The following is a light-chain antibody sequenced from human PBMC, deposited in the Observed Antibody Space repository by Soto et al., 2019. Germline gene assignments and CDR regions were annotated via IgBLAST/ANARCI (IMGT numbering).Light chain of an antibody. Sequence: DIQMSQTPSSLSASVGDRVTITCQASQDISNYLNWYQQKPGKAPKLLTYDASNLEAGVPSRFSGSGSGTDFTFTISSLQPEDSATYYSQHYDNLSNFGQGTRLEIK. CDR2: DAS. J-gene: IGKJ5*01. CDR3: QHYDNLSN. V-gene: IGKV1-33*01. CDR1: QDISNY.